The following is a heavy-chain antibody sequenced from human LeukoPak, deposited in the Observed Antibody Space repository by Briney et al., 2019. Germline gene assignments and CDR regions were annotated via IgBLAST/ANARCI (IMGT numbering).Heavy chain of an antibody. J-gene: IGHJ4*02. V-gene: IGHV3-74*01. CDR2: INSDGSST. CDR1: GFTFSSYW. D-gene: IGHD6-19*01. Sequence: GGSLRLSCAASGFTFSSYWMHWVRQAPRKGLVWVSRINSDGSSTNYADSVKGRFTISRDNAKNTLYLQMNSLRAEDTAVYYCLMAGTDYWGQGTLVTVSS. CDR3: LMAGTDY.